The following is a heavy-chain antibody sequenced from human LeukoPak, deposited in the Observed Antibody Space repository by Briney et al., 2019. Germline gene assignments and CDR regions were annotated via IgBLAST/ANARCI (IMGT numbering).Heavy chain of an antibody. Sequence: GGSLRLSCAASGFTFSIFWMHWVRRAPGKGPVWVSRINSDGSSTDYADSVKGRFTVSRDNAKNTLYLQMNSLRTEDTAVYYCARRWAVAAVDFWGQGTLVTVSS. V-gene: IGHV3-74*01. J-gene: IGHJ4*02. CDR2: INSDGSST. CDR1: GFTFSIFW. D-gene: IGHD6-19*01. CDR3: ARRWAVAAVDF.